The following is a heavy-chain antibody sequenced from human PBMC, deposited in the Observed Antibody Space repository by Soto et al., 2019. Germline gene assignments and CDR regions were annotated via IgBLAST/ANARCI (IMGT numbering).Heavy chain of an antibody. J-gene: IGHJ4*02. Sequence: EVQLLESGGGLVQPGGSWSPSFAAFGFPFSGIALSWARQAPGRGLEWGSGISSSGGSTYYEDSVKGRFTISRDNSKNMLYLQMNNLRAEDTAVYYCAKAQGGSYFDYWGQGTLVTVSS. CDR1: GFPFSGIA. CDR3: AKAQGGSYFDY. V-gene: IGHV3-23*01. CDR2: ISSSGGST. D-gene: IGHD2-15*01.